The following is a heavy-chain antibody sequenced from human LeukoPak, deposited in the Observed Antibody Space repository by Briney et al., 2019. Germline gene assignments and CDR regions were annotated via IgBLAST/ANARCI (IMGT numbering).Heavy chain of an antibody. J-gene: IGHJ4*02. CDR2: INHSGST. CDR1: GGSFSGYY. CDR3: ARARFQPCIIGTSCPS. V-gene: IGHV4-34*01. Sequence: PSETLSLTCAVYGGSFSGYYRSWIRQPPGKGLEWIGEINHSGSTNYNPSLKSRVTISVDTSKNQFSLKLSSVTAADTAVYYCARARFQPCIIGTSCPSWGQGTLVTVSS. D-gene: IGHD2-2*01.